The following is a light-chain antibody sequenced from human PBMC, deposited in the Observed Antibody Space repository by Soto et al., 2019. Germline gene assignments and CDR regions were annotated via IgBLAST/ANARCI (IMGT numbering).Light chain of an antibody. J-gene: IGLJ3*02. V-gene: IGLV2-14*01. CDR3: SSYTTSSPHV. CDR2: EVS. CDR1: SSDVGYYNY. Sequence: QSALTQPASVSGSPGQSITISCTGTSSDVGYYNYVSWYQHHPGKVPKLMIYEVSNRPSGVSNRFSGSKSGNTASLTISGLQAEAEADYFCSSYTTSSPHVCGGGTKLTVL.